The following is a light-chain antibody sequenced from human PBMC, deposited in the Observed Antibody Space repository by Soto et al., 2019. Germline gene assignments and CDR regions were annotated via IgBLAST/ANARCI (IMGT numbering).Light chain of an antibody. Sequence: EMGLTHSPGTLSLFPGEKATLSCRAGKRISNSYFAWHQQKPGQAPRLLIYGASSRATGIPDRFSGSGSGTDFTLTISRLQPEDFAVYYCQQYGSSPITFGQGTQLEIK. V-gene: IGKV3-20*01. CDR3: QQYGSSPIT. CDR2: GAS. CDR1: KRISNSY. J-gene: IGKJ5*01.